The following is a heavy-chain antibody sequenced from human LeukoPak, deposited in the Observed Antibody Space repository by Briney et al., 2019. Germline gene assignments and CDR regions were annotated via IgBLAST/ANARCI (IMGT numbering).Heavy chain of an antibody. CDR2: ISGYNGNT. V-gene: IGHV1-18*01. D-gene: IGHD3-16*01. J-gene: IGHJ4*02. CDR3: ARVRYRLAETYIDY. Sequence: ASVKVSCKASGYTFSSYGISWVRQAPGQGLEWMGWISGYNGNTNYAQKLQGRVTMTSDTSTSTAYMELRSLRSDDTAVYYCARVRYRLAETYIDYWGQGTLVTVS. CDR1: GYTFSSYG.